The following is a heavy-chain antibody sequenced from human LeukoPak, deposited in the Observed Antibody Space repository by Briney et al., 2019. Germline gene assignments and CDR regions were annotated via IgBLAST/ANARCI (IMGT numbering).Heavy chain of an antibody. CDR3: ARLQYSSSWYGGRGLDY. CDR1: GYTFTGYY. D-gene: IGHD6-13*01. CDR2: INAGNGDT. J-gene: IGHJ4*02. V-gene: IGHV1-3*01. Sequence: GASVKVSCKATGYTFTGYYMHWVRQAPGQGLEWMGWINAGNGDTKYSQKFQGRVTITRDTSASTAYMELSSLRSEDTAVYYCARLQYSSSWYGGRGLDYWGQGTLVTVSS.